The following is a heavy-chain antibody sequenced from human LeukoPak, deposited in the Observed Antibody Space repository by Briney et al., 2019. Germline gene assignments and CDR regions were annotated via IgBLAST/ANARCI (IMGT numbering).Heavy chain of an antibody. CDR3: AKGQRRITIFGVAFDY. CDR2: IRYDGSNK. J-gene: IGHJ4*02. D-gene: IGHD3-3*01. CDR1: GFTFNSYG. Sequence: PGGSLRLSCAASGFTFNSYGMHWVRQAPGKGLEWVAFIRYDGSNKYYADSVKGRFTISRDNSKNTLYLQVNSLRAQDPAVYYCAKGQRRITIFGVAFDYWGQGTLVTVSS. V-gene: IGHV3-30*02.